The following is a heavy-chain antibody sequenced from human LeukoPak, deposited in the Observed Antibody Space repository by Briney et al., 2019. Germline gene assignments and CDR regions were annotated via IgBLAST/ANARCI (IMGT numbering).Heavy chain of an antibody. CDR3: AKGYYYDSSGYYYVMEGFDY. D-gene: IGHD3-22*01. Sequence: PGGSLRLSCAASGFTFSSYAMSWVRQAPGKGLEWVSAISGSGGSTYYADSVKGRFTISRDNSKNTLYLQMNSLRAEDTAVYYCAKGYYYDSSGYYYVMEGFDYWGQGTLVTVSS. J-gene: IGHJ4*02. CDR2: ISGSGGST. CDR1: GFTFSSYA. V-gene: IGHV3-23*01.